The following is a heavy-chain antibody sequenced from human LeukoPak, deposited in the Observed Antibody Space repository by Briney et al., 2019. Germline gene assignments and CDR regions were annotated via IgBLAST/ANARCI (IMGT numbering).Heavy chain of an antibody. D-gene: IGHD6-19*01. CDR2: ISYDGSNK. J-gene: IGHJ4*02. Sequence: PGGSLRLSCAASGFTFSSYGMRWVRQAPGKGLEWVAVISYDGSNKYYADSVKGRFTISRDNSKNTLYLQMNSLRAEDTAVYYCAKDPHRQWTGYFDYWGQGTLVTVSS. V-gene: IGHV3-30*18. CDR1: GFTFSSYG. CDR3: AKDPHRQWTGYFDY.